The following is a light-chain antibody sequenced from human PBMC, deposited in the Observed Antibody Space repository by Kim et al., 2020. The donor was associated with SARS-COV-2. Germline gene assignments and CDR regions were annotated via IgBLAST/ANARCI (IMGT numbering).Light chain of an antibody. V-gene: IGKV1-27*01. CDR1: QYIRDY. CDR3: QKYNRAPFT. CDR2: AAS. J-gene: IGKJ3*01. Sequence: DIQMTQSPSSLSAPVGDRVTITCRASQYIRDYLAWYQQKPGKVPKLLFYAASTLQSGVPSRFSVSGSETDFTLTISSLQPEDVATYYCQKYNRAPFTYGPGTKVDIK.